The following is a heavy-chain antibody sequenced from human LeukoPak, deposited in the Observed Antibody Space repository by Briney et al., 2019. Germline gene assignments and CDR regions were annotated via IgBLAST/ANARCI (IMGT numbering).Heavy chain of an antibody. Sequence: ASVKVSCKASGYTFTSYGISWVRHAPGQGLEWMGWISTYNGNTNYAQKVQGRVTMTTDTSTSTAYMELRSLRSDDTAVYYCARDYSSGWPNFDYWGQGTLVTVSS. CDR1: GYTFTSYG. J-gene: IGHJ4*02. CDR3: ARDYSSGWPNFDY. V-gene: IGHV1-18*01. D-gene: IGHD6-19*01. CDR2: ISTYNGNT.